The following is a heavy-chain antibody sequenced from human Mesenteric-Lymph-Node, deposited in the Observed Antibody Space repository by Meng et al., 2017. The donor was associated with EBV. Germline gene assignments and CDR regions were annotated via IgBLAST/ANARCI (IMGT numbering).Heavy chain of an antibody. V-gene: IGHV3-23*04. Sequence: GRLVGCGGGLVQPGGSLRLSCAASGFTFSSYWMHWVRQAPGKGLVWVSRISGSGGSTYDADSVKGRFTISRDNSKNTVYLQMNSLRAEDTAVYYCAREVGGPGYWGQGTLVTVSS. D-gene: IGHD3-16*01. CDR1: GFTFSSYW. CDR2: ISGSGGST. J-gene: IGHJ4*02. CDR3: AREVGGPGY.